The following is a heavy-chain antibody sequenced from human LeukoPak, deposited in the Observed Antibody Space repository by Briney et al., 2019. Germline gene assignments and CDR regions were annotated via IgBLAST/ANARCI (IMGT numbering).Heavy chain of an antibody. CDR1: GFSFSGHW. D-gene: IGHD6-6*01. CDR3: ARGPNSNWSGLDF. CDR2: ISPTGSTT. Sequence: GGSLKLSCIASGFSFSGHWMHWARQLPGKGLVWVSRISPTGSTTSYADSVKGRFTVSRDNAKNTLYLQVNNLRAEDTAVYYCARGPNSNWSGLDFWGQGTLLTVSS. V-gene: IGHV3-74*01. J-gene: IGHJ4*02.